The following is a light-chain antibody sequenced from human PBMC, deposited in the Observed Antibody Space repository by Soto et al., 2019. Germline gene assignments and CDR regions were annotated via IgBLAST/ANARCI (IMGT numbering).Light chain of an antibody. Sequence: EIVLTQSPGTLSLSPGERATLSCRASQSVSSSYLAWYQQKPGQAPRLLIYGASSRATGIPDRFSGSGSGTDFTLTTSRLEPEVFAVHYCQRYGSSPYTFGQGTKLEIK. J-gene: IGKJ2*01. CDR3: QRYGSSPYT. CDR2: GAS. CDR1: QSVSSSY. V-gene: IGKV3-20*01.